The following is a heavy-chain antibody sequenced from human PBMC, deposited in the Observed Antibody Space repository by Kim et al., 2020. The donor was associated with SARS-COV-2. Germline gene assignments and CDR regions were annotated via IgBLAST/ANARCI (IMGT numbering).Heavy chain of an antibody. J-gene: IGHJ1*01. V-gene: IGHV3-7*03. CDR2: IKDDGSAQ. CDR1: GFTFKSYW. Sequence: GGSLRLSCAASGFTFKSYWMSWVRQDPGKGLEWVASIKDDGSAQSYVDSVKGRFTISRDNGRNSLYLEMNSLRAEDTAVYYCARAARLADCWGQGTLVTVSA. D-gene: IGHD2-21*02. CDR3: ARAARLADC.